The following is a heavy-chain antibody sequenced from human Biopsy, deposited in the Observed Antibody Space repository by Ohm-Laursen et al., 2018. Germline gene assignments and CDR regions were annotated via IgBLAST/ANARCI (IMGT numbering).Heavy chain of an antibody. V-gene: IGHV4-39*01. CDR1: GVSISVDGYY. CDR2: IYHSGIT. CDR3: ARHPTGFWFDP. J-gene: IGHJ5*02. Sequence: SETLSLTCTVSGVSISVDGYYWAWIRQLPGKGLDWIGYIYHSGITYYNPSLQSRVTMSVDTSKNQFSLNLTSVTAADTAVYYCARHPTGFWFDPWGQGTLVIVSS.